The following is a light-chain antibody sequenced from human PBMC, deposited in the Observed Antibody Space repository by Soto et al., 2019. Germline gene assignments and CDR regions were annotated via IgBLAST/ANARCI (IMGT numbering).Light chain of an antibody. CDR1: QSVSSSY. J-gene: IGKJ2*01. Sequence: EMVLTQSPGTLSLSPGERATLSCRASQSVSSSYLDWYQQKPGQAPRLLIYGASSRATGIPDRFSGSGSGTDFPLTISRLAPEDFAVYSCQQYGSSRYTFGQGTKLEIK. CDR2: GAS. CDR3: QQYGSSRYT. V-gene: IGKV3-20*01.